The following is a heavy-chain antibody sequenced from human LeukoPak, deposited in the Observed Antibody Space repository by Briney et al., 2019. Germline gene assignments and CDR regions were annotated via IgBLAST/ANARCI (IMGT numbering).Heavy chain of an antibody. CDR1: GYTFNSYG. Sequence: ASVKVSCKASGYTFNSYGISWVRQAPGQGLEWMGWISIYTGNTKYGEEFQGRATMTRDTSTSTAYLEVRSLSSDDTAVYYCARVRGTALTAYPGYFDYWGQGTLVTVSS. J-gene: IGHJ4*02. CDR2: ISIYTGNT. D-gene: IGHD2-21*02. V-gene: IGHV1-18*04. CDR3: ARVRGTALTAYPGYFDY.